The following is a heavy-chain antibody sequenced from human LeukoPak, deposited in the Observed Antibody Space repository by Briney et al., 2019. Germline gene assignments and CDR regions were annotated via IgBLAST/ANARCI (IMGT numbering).Heavy chain of an antibody. Sequence: GGSLRLSCAASGFTVSSNYMSWVRQAPGKGLEWVSAISGSGGSTYYADSVKGRFTISRDNSKNTLYLQMNSLRAEDTAVYYCAKHQDIVVVVAAGNWFDPWGQGTLVTVSS. CDR2: ISGSGGST. D-gene: IGHD2-15*01. CDR1: GFTVSSNY. CDR3: AKHQDIVVVVAAGNWFDP. V-gene: IGHV3-23*01. J-gene: IGHJ5*02.